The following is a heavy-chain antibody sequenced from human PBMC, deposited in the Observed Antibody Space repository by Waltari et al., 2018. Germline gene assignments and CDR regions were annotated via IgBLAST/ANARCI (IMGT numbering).Heavy chain of an antibody. CDR2: INPRSGTS. D-gene: IGHD1-26*01. Sequence: QVQLVQSGPEVKMPGASVKVSCKTSGYTFTSYYIHCVRQAPGQGLEWMGIINPRSGTSTYAQRFQGRVTLTRDMSTGTVSMELSSLRSEDTAVYYCARDASTVGATTLQYWGQGTLVTVSS. J-gene: IGHJ4*02. CDR3: ARDASTVGATTLQY. V-gene: IGHV1-46*01. CDR1: GYTFTSYY.